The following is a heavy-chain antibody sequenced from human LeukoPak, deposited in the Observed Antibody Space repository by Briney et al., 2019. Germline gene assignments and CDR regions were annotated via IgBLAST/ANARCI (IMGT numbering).Heavy chain of an antibody. CDR1: GFTFSRYA. D-gene: IGHD6-19*01. V-gene: IGHV3-23*01. CDR3: ANLGSGWYYFDY. CDR2: ISGSGGST. Sequence: GGSLRLSCAASGFTFSRYAMSWVRQAPGKGLGWVSAISGSGGSTYYADSVKGRFTISRDNSKNTLYLQMNSLRAEDTAVYYCANLGSGWYYFDYWGQGTLVAVSS. J-gene: IGHJ4*02.